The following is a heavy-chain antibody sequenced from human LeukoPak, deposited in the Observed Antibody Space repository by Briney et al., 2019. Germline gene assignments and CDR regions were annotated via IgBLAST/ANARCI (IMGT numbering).Heavy chain of an antibody. J-gene: IGHJ3*02. V-gene: IGHV3-30*14. Sequence: GGSLRLSCAASGFTFSYYALHWVRQAPGKGLEWVAVISYDGSNKYYADSVKGRFTISRDNSKNTVYLQMNSLRAEDTAVYYCARESGFGELFPYAFDIWGQGTVVTVSS. D-gene: IGHD3-10*01. CDR3: ARESGFGELFPYAFDI. CDR1: GFTFSYYA. CDR2: ISYDGSNK.